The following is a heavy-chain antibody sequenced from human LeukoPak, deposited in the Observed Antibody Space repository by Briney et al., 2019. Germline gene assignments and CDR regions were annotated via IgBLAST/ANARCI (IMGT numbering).Heavy chain of an antibody. D-gene: IGHD6-13*01. V-gene: IGHV1-3*01. CDR2: INAGNGNT. J-gene: IGHJ5*02. CDR3: ARDSQAAESTGGNWFDP. CDR1: GYTFTSYA. Sequence: ASVKVSCKASGYTFTSYAMHWVRQAPGQRLEWMGWINAGNGNTKYSQKFQGRVTITRDTSASTAYMELSSLRSEDTAVYYCARDSQAAESTGGNWFDPWGQGTLVTVSS.